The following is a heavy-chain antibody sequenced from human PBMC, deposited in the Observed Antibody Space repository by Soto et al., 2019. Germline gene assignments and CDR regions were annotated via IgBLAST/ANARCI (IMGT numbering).Heavy chain of an antibody. CDR1: GFPFSNYA. Sequence: GGSLRLSCVASGFPFSNYAMTWVRQAPGKGLEWVSVIYSGGSTYYADSVKGRFTISRDNSKNTLYLQMNSLRAEDTAVYYCASRTSGWYFDYWGQGTLVTVSS. D-gene: IGHD6-19*01. J-gene: IGHJ4*02. CDR3: ASRTSGWYFDY. CDR2: IYSGGST. V-gene: IGHV3-23*03.